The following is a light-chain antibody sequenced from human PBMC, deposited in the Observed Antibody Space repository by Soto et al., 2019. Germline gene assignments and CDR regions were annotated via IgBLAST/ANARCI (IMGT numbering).Light chain of an antibody. Sequence: QSVLTQPPSASGTPGQRVTISCSGSTSNIGSNTVNWYQQLPGTPPKLLIYTHSQRPSAFPDRFSASTSGTSASLAISGLQSDDEADYYCAAWDDSLNTYVFGTGTKVTVL. CDR1: TSNIGSNT. CDR2: THS. CDR3: AAWDDSLNTYV. J-gene: IGLJ1*01. V-gene: IGLV1-44*01.